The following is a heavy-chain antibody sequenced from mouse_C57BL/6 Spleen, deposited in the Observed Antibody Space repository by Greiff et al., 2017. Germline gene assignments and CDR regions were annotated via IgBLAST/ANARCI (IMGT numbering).Heavy chain of an antibody. V-gene: IGHV1-39*01. CDR2: INPNYGTT. CDR3: SRNYYGSSYSPYYFDY. J-gene: IGHJ2*01. Sequence: VQLQQSGPELVKPGASVKISCKASGYSFTDYNMTWVKQSNGKSLEWIGVINPNYGTTSYNQKFKGKATLTVDQSSSTAYMQLNILTSEDSAVYYCSRNYYGSSYSPYYFDYWGQGTTLTVSS. D-gene: IGHD1-1*01. CDR1: GYSFTDYN.